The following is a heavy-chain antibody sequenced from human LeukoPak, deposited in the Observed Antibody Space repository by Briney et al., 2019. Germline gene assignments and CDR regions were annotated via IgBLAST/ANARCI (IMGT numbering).Heavy chain of an antibody. CDR2: IYTSGST. J-gene: IGHJ3*02. CDR1: GSLSGYY. V-gene: IGHV4-4*09. D-gene: IGHD2-2*01. CDR3: ARQKCTSASCLTKNAFDI. Sequence: SETLSLTCTVSGSLSGYYWSWIRQPPGKGLEWIGYIYTSGSTNYNPSLESRVTISVDTSKNQFSLDLSSVTAADTAVYYCARQKCTSASCLTKNAFDIWGQGTMVTVSS.